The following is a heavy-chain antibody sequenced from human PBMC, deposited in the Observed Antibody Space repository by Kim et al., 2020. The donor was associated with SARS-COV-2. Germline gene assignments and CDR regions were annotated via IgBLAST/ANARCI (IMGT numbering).Heavy chain of an antibody. CDR1: GFTFSDYY. Sequence: GGSLRLSCAASGFTFSDYYMSWIRQAPGKGLEWVSYISSSSSYTNYADSVKGRFTISRDNAKNSLYLQMNSLRAEDTAVYYCARFLDGSGSPFDYWGQGTLVTVSS. CDR2: ISSSSSYT. J-gene: IGHJ4*02. CDR3: ARFLDGSGSPFDY. V-gene: IGHV3-11*06. D-gene: IGHD3-10*01.